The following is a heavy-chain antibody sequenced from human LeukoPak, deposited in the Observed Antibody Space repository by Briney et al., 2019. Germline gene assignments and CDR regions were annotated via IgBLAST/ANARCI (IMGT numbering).Heavy chain of an antibody. V-gene: IGHV1-3*01. CDR2: INAGNGDI. D-gene: IGHD2-21*01. CDR3: ARCGVIVPYYYYYGMDV. Sequence: ASVKVSCKASGYILTSYVMHWVRQAPGQRLEWMGWINAGNGDIKYSQKFQGRVTITRDTSANTAHMELSSLRSEDTAVYYCARCGVIVPYYYYYGMDVWGQGTTVTVSS. CDR1: GYILTSYV. J-gene: IGHJ6*02.